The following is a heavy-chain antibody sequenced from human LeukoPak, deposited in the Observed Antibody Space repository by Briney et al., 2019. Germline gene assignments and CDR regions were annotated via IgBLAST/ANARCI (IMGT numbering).Heavy chain of an antibody. CDR1: GFTFSSYA. CDR2: ISGSGGST. D-gene: IGHD1-26*01. CDR3: AKERKQWELLDGYFGY. J-gene: IGHJ4*02. Sequence: PGGSLRLSCAASGFTFSSYAMSWVRQAPGKGLEWVSAISGSGGSTYYADSVKGRFTISRDNSKNTLYLQMNSLRAEDTAVYYCAKERKQWELLDGYFGYWGQGTLVTVSS. V-gene: IGHV3-23*01.